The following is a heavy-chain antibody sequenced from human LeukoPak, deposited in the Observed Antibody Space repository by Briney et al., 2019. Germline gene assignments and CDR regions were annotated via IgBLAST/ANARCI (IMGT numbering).Heavy chain of an antibody. J-gene: IGHJ4*02. V-gene: IGHV4-59*08. CDR3: ARAVRIGTYYFDY. CDR2: IYYSGST. CDR1: GGSISSYY. D-gene: IGHD2-15*01. Sequence: PSETLSLTCTVSGGSISSYYWSWIRQPPGKGLEWIGYIYYSGSTNYNPSLKSRVTISVDTSKNQFSLKLSSVTAADTAVYYCARAVRIGTYYFDYWGQGTLVTVSS.